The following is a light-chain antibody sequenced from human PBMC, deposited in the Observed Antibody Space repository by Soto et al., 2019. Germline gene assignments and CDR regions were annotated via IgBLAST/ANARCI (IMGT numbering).Light chain of an antibody. CDR3: TSYTNSFTYV. V-gene: IGLV2-14*02. CDR1: SSDVGSHPL. Sequence: QSALTQPASVSGSPGQSITISCAGTSSDVGSHPLVSWYQQHPGKAPKLMIYEVTNRPSGVSNRFSGSKSGNTASLTISGLLAEDEADYYCTSYTNSFTYVFGTGTKLTVL. CDR2: EVT. J-gene: IGLJ1*01.